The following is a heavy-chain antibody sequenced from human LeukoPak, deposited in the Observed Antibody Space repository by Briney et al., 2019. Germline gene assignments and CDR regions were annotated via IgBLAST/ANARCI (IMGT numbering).Heavy chain of an antibody. CDR3: AREVRYPYWFDP. V-gene: IGHV4-61*02. J-gene: IGHJ5*02. CDR1: GGSISSGSYY. CDR2: IYTSGST. Sequence: SETLSLTCTVSGGSISSGSYYWSWIRQPAGKGLEWIGRIYTSGSTNYNPSLKSRVTISVDTSKNQFSLKLSPVTAADTAVYYCAREVRYPYWFDPWGQGTLVTVSS. D-gene: IGHD3-9*01.